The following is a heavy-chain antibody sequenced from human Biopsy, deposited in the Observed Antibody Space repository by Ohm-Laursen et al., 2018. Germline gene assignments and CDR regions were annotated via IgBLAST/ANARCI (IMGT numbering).Heavy chain of an antibody. Sequence: TLSLTCIVSGGSISNNNYYWGWIRQPPGKGLEWIGSIFYRGSTHYKPSLKSRVNISVDTSKNQFSLKLNSGTAADTAVYYCARDYDTSGYYYVSWGQGTLVTVSS. CDR3: ARDYDTSGYYYVS. V-gene: IGHV4-39*01. D-gene: IGHD3-22*01. CDR2: IFYRGST. CDR1: GGSISNNNYY. J-gene: IGHJ5*02.